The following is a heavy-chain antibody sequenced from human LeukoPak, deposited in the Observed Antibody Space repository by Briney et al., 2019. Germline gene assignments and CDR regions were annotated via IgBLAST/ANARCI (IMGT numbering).Heavy chain of an antibody. D-gene: IGHD5-12*01. CDR3: ARAEWLRLLLLLDY. J-gene: IGHJ4*02. CDR1: GSTFSNYG. CDR2: ISYDGSNK. Sequence: PGRSLRLSCAASGSTFSNYGMHWVRQAPGKGLEWVAVISYDGSNKFYADSVKGRFTISRDNSENTLFLQMNSLRPEDTAVYYCARAEWLRLLLLLDYWGQGTLVTVSS. V-gene: IGHV3-30*03.